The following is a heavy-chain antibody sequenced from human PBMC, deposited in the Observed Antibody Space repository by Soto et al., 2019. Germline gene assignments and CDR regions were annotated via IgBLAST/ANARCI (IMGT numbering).Heavy chain of an antibody. Sequence: LRLSCAASGFTFSDYAMHWVRQAPGKGLEWVALISYDGTKKYYADSVKGRFTISRDNSKNTLYLQMNSLRAEDTAVYYCARDFVPIFGVAAYYYYYGMDVWGQGTTVTVSS. CDR3: ARDFVPIFGVAAYYYYYGMDV. J-gene: IGHJ6*02. V-gene: IGHV3-30-3*01. D-gene: IGHD3-3*01. CDR2: ISYDGTKK. CDR1: GFTFSDYA.